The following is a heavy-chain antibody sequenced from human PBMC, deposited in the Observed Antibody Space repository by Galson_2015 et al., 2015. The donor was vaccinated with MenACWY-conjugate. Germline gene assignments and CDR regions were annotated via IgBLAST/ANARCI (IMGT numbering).Heavy chain of an antibody. CDR2: INTNTGNP. J-gene: IGHJ5*02. CDR3: VRDPKLRSSWSLFDP. D-gene: IGHD6-13*01. Sequence: SVKVSCKASGYTFTAYAINWVRQAPGQGLEWLGWINTNTGNPTYAQGFTGRFVFSLDTSVSTAYLQISSLKAEDTAIYYCVRDPKLRSSWSLFDPWGQGPLVTVSS. V-gene: IGHV7-4-1*02. CDR1: GYTFTAYA.